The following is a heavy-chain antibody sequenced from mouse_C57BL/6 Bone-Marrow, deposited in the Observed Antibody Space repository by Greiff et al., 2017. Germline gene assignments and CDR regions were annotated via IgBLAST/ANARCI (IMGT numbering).Heavy chain of an antibody. CDR3: ARCSYYSNYVDFDY. J-gene: IGHJ2*01. V-gene: IGHV1-55*01. Sequence: VQLQQPGAELVKPGASVKMPCKASGYTFTSYWITWVKQRPGQGLEWIGDIYPGSGSTNYNEKFKSKATLTVDTSSSTAYMQLSSLTSEDSAVYYGARCSYYSNYVDFDYWGQGTTLTVSS. CDR2: IYPGSGST. D-gene: IGHD2-5*01. CDR1: GYTFTSYW.